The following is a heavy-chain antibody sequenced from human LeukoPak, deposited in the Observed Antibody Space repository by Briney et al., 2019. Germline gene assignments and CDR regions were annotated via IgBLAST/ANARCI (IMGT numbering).Heavy chain of an antibody. CDR1: GYTFTDYG. J-gene: IGHJ4*02. Sequence: ASVKVSFKVSGYTFTDYGVSWVRQAPGQGLEWMGWISTNKGNTNSALKFQGRVTMTTDSSTSTAYMELRSLRSDDTAVYYCARDLITSGLPGYWGQGTLVTVSS. CDR3: ARDLITSGLPGY. D-gene: IGHD2-8*01. V-gene: IGHV1-18*01. CDR2: ISTNKGNT.